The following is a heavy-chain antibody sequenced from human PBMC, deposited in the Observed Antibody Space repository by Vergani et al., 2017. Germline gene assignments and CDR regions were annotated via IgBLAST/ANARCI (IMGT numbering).Heavy chain of an antibody. Sequence: QVQLQESGPGLVKPSQTLSLTCTVSGGSISSGDYYWSWIRQPTGKGLEWIGYIYYSGSTYYNPSLKSRVTISVDTSKNQFSLKLSSVTAADTSVYYCAKVSRRVVAATFNLFDPWGQGSLVTVSS. D-gene: IGHD2-15*01. CDR1: GGSISSGDYY. V-gene: IGHV4-30-4*08. CDR3: AKVSRRVVAATFNLFDP. CDR2: IYYSGST. J-gene: IGHJ5*02.